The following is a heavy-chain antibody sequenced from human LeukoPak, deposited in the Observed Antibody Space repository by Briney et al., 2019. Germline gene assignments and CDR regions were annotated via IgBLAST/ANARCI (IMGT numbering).Heavy chain of an antibody. CDR2: IIPVSGST. CDR1: GIFGSYV. D-gene: IGHD5-18*01. V-gene: IGHV1-69*13. Sequence: ASVKVSCKASGIFGSYVISWVRQAPGQGLEWMGGIIPVSGSTHCAQKFQGRLTITADESTSTVYMEMSSLRSEDTAMYYCAKEGNTALVTGYFDLWGRGTLVTVSA. CDR3: AKEGNTALVTGYFDL. J-gene: IGHJ2*01.